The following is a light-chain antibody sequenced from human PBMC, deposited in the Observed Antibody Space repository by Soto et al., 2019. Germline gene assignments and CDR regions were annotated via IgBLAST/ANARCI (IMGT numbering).Light chain of an antibody. CDR2: WAS. J-gene: IGKJ4*01. Sequence: DIVMTQSPDSLAVSLGERATINCKSSQIVLYSSTNKNFLAWYQQKPRQPPKLLIYWASTRESGVTDRFSGSGSGTDFTLTISSLQTEDVAVYYCQQYYTTPLAFGGGTTVDIK. CDR1: QIVLYSSTNKNF. CDR3: QQYYTTPLA. V-gene: IGKV4-1*01.